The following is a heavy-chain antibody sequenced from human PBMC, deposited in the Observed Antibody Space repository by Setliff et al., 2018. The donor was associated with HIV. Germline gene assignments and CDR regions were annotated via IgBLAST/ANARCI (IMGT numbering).Heavy chain of an antibody. CDR1: YGSISGHY. V-gene: IGHV4-59*08. J-gene: IGHJ4*02. CDR2: VCNSGIT. CDR3: ARASSDIPGVDSNYFDD. D-gene: IGHD2-2*01. Sequence: TLSLTCTVSYGSISGHYWTWIRQPPGKGLEWIGSVCNSGITFKNPSLKSRVTISVDRSGNQFFLMLSSVTAADTAVYYCARASSDIPGVDSNYFDDWGQGTLVTVSS.